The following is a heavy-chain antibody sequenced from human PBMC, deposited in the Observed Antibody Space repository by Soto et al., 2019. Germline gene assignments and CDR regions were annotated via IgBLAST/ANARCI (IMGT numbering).Heavy chain of an antibody. CDR2: IYYSGST. CDR3: ASSYCTNGVCYTLQEDFGYFDL. V-gene: IGHV4-59*01. J-gene: IGHJ2*01. D-gene: IGHD2-8*01. Sequence: QVQLQESGPGLVKPSETLSLTCTVSGGSISSYYWSWIRQPPGKGLEWIGYIYYSGSTNYNPSLKSRVTKSVDTTNNQFSLKLSSVTAADTAVYYCASSYCTNGVCYTLQEDFGYFDLWGRGTLVTVSS. CDR1: GGSISSYY.